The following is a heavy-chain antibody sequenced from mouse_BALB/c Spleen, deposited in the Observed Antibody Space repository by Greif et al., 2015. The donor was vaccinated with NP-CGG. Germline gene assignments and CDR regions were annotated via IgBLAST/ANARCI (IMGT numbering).Heavy chain of an antibody. CDR2: IDPSDSET. J-gene: IGHJ4*01. Sequence: VQLQQSGPQLVRPGASVKISCKASGYAFTSYWMHWVKQRPGQGLEWIGMIDPSDSETRLNQKFKDKATLTVDKSSSTAYMQLSSPTSEDSAVYYCARPPLPYHYAMDYWGQGTSVTVSS. CDR1: GYAFTSYW. V-gene: IGHV1S127*01. D-gene: IGHD6-5*01. CDR3: ARPPLPYHYAMDY.